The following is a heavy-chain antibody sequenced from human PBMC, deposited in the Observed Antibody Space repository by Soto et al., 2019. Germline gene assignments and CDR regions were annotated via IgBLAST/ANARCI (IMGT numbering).Heavy chain of an antibody. J-gene: IGHJ4*02. CDR3: ARVGCSSTSCSGVGY. V-gene: IGHV4-30-2*01. CDR2: IYHSGST. CDR1: GGSISSGGYS. D-gene: IGHD2-2*01. Sequence: SETLSLTCAVSGGSISSGGYSWSWIRQPPGKGLEWIGYIYHSGSTYYNPSLKSRVTISVDRSKNQFSLKLSSVTAADTAVYYCARVGCSSTSCSGVGYWGQGTLVTVSS.